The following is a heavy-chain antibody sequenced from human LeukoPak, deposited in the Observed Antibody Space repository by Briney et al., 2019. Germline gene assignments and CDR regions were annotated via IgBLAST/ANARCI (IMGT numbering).Heavy chain of an antibody. CDR2: ITPILGTA. Sequence: ASVKVSCKASGGTFSSYAISWVRQAPGQGLEWMGRITPILGTANYAQKFQGRVTITADKSTSTAYMELSSLRSEDTTVYYCAREDIEVVDVDMDYSYYGMDVWGQGTTVTVSS. V-gene: IGHV1-69*04. CDR3: AREDIEVVDVDMDYSYYGMDV. D-gene: IGHD2-2*01. CDR1: GGTFSSYA. J-gene: IGHJ6*02.